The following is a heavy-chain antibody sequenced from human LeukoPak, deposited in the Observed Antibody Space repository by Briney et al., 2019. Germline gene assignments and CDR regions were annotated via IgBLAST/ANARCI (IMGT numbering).Heavy chain of an antibody. J-gene: IGHJ4*02. D-gene: IGHD2-15*01. CDR2: IIPIFGTA. CDR3: ATIVVVAATAFDY. Sequence: SVKVSCKASGGTFSSYAISWVRQAPGQGLEWMGGIIPIFGTANYAQKFQGRVTITADESTSTAYMELSSLGSGDTAVYYCATIVVVAATAFDYWGQGTLVTVSS. V-gene: IGHV1-69*01. CDR1: GGTFSSYA.